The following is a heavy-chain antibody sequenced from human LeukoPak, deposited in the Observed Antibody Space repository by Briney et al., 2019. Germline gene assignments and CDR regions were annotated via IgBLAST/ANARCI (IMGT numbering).Heavy chain of an antibody. J-gene: IGHJ3*02. Sequence: GGSLRLSCAASGFTFSSNYRSWVRQAPGKGLEWVSVIYSGGSTYYADSVKGRFTISRDNSKNTLYLQMNSLRAEDTAVYYCASEWLRLGAFDIWGQGTMVTVSS. V-gene: IGHV3-53*01. D-gene: IGHD5-12*01. CDR2: IYSGGST. CDR3: ASEWLRLGAFDI. CDR1: GFTFSSNY.